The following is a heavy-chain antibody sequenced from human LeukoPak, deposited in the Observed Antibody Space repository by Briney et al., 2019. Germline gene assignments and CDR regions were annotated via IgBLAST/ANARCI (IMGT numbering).Heavy chain of an antibody. D-gene: IGHD5-18*01. Sequence: SETLSPTCTVSGDSISSGSYYWSWIRQPAGEGLEWIGRIYSSGRTHYSPSLKSRVTISVDTSRNQFSLKLSSVTAADTAVYYCARGRKYTSGYRVTELGSGYSDYWGQGTLVTVSS. CDR1: GDSISSGSYY. CDR3: ARGRKYTSGYRVTELGSGYSDY. CDR2: IYSSGRT. J-gene: IGHJ4*02. V-gene: IGHV4-61*02.